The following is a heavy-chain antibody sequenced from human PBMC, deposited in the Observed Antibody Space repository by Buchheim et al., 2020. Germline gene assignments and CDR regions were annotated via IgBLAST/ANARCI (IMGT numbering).Heavy chain of an antibody. D-gene: IGHD3-22*01. CDR2: ISYDGSNK. V-gene: IGHV3-30-3*01. CDR1: GFTFSSYA. J-gene: IGHJ4*02. CDR3: ARDLFGYYYDSSGYYPGDY. Sequence: QVQLVESGGGVVQPGRSLRLSCADSGFTFSSYAMHWVRQAPGKGLEWVAVISYDGSNKYYEDSVKGRFTISRDNSKNTLYLQMNSLRAEDTAVYYCARDLFGYYYDSSGYYPGDYWGQGTL.